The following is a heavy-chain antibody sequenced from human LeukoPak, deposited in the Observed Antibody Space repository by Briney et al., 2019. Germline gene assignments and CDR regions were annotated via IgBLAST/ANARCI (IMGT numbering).Heavy chain of an antibody. CDR2: ISYDGSNK. V-gene: IGHV3-30*18. J-gene: IGHJ4*02. CDR1: GFTFSSYG. CDR3: AKDLGPRVDYFDY. D-gene: IGHD1-26*01. Sequence: GGSLRLSCAASGFTFSSYGMHWVRQAPGKGLEWVAVISYDGSNKYYADSVKGRFTISRDNSKNTLYLQMNSLRAEDTAVYYCAKDLGPRVDYFDYWGQGTLVTVSS.